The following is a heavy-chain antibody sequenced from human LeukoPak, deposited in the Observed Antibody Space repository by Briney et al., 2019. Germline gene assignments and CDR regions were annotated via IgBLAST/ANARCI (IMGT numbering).Heavy chain of an antibody. D-gene: IGHD3-22*01. V-gene: IGHV4-61*02. J-gene: IGHJ5*02. CDR1: GGSISSGSYY. Sequence: SETLSLTCTVSGGSISSGSYYWSWIRQPAGKGLEWIGRIYTSGSTNYNPSLKSRVTISVDTSKNQFSLKLSSVTAADTAVYYCARGYYDSSGYYYVGWFDPWGQGTLVTVSS. CDR3: ARGYYDSSGYYYVGWFDP. CDR2: IYTSGST.